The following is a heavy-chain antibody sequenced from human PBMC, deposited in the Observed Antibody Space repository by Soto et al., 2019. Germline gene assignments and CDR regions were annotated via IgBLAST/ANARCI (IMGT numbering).Heavy chain of an antibody. Sequence: QVQLQESGPGVLKPSETLSLSCSVSGGSISKFYWSWIRKTAGKGLEWMGRVYATGTTDHNPSLRSRVTMSVDISKKTFSLRLTSVTAADTGVYYCVRDGSKTLRDWFAPWGQGKLVTVSS. CDR2: VYATGTT. V-gene: IGHV4-4*07. CDR3: VRDGSKTLRDWFAP. J-gene: IGHJ5*02. CDR1: GGSISKFY.